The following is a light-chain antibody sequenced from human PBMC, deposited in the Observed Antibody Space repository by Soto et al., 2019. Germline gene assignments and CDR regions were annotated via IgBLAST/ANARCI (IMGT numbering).Light chain of an antibody. J-gene: IGKJ3*01. V-gene: IGKV3-11*01. CDR3: QQRSYCAFP. CDR1: QSISDY. CDR2: DAS. Sequence: EIVLTQSPATLSLSPGARATLSCRASQSISDYLGWYQQKPGQAPRLLIYDASNRATGIPDRFSGSGSGTDFTLTISSLEPEDFAVYYCQQRSYCAFPFGPGTKVDIK.